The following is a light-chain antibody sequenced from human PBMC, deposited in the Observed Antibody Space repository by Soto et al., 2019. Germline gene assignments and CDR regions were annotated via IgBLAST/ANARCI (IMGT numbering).Light chain of an antibody. CDR1: SSDVGSYNL. CDR3: CSYAGSSTWV. J-gene: IGLJ1*01. Sequence: QSVLTQPASVSGSPGQSITISCTGTSSDVGSYNLVSWYQQHPGKAPKLMIYEGSKRPSGVSNRFSGSKSGNTASLTISGLQAEDEADYYCCSYAGSSTWVFGTGTKVNV. CDR2: EGS. V-gene: IGLV2-23*01.